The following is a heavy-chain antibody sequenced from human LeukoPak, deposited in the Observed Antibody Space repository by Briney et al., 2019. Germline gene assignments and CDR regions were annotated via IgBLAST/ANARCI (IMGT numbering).Heavy chain of an antibody. CDR2: ISAYNGNT. V-gene: IGHV1-18*01. Sequence: GSSVKVSCKASVYTFTSYVISWVRQAPGQGLEGMGWISAYNGNTNYAQKLQGRVHMTPDTSTSPAYMELRSLRSDDTAVYYCARVKRGNPVEYWGEGALVTVSS. CDR3: ARVKRGNPVEY. J-gene: IGHJ4*02. D-gene: IGHD2/OR15-2a*01. CDR1: VYTFTSYV.